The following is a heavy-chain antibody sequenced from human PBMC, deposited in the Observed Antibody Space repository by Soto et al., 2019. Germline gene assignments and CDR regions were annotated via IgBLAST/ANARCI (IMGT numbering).Heavy chain of an antibody. CDR1: GGSISSYY. J-gene: IGHJ4*02. CDR2: IYYSGST. CDR3: ARAGSSGWYSG. Sequence: SETLSLTCTVSGGSISSYYWSWIRQPPGKGLEWIGYIYYSGSTNYNPSLKSRVTISVDTSKNQFSLKLSSVTAADTAVYYCARAGSSGWYSGWGQGTLVTVSS. V-gene: IGHV4-59*01. D-gene: IGHD6-19*01.